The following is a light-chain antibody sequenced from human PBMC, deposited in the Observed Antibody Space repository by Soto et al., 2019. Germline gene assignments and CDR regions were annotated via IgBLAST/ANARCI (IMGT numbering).Light chain of an antibody. CDR3: ATWDDRLNGYV. CDR1: TSNIGSNY. CDR2: RNN. V-gene: IGLV1-47*01. Sequence: QSVLTQPPSASGTPGQGVTISCSGSTSNIGSNYVYWYQQLPGTAPKLLIYRNNQRPSGVPDRFSGSKSGTSASLAISGLRSDDEADYFCATWDDRLNGYVFGSGTKLTVL. J-gene: IGLJ1*01.